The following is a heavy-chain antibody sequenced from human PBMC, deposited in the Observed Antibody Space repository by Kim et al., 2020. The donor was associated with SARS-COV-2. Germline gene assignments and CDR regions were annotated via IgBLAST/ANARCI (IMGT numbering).Heavy chain of an antibody. CDR2: IKSKTDGGTT. J-gene: IGHJ4*02. CDR1: GFTFSNAW. V-gene: IGHV3-15*01. Sequence: GGSLRLSCAASGFTFSNAWMSWVRQAPGKGLEWVGRIKSKTDGGTTDYAAPVKGRFTISRDDSKNTLYLQMNSLKTEDTAVYYCTTAYYYGSGSYYNDWGQGTLVTVS. CDR3: TTAYYYGSGSYYND. D-gene: IGHD3-10*01.